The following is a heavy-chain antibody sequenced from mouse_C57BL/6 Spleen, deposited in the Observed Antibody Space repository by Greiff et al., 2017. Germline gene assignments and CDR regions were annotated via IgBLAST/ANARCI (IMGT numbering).Heavy chain of an antibody. CDR1: GYTFTDYN. CDR2: IKPNNGGT. V-gene: IGHV1-22*01. J-gene: IGHJ2*01. CDR3: ASDRY. Sequence: DVQLQESGPELVKPGASVKMSCKASGYTFTDYNMHWVKQSHGKSLEWIGSIKPNNGGTSYNQKVKGKATLTVNKSSITAYMELRSLTSEDSAVYYCASDRYWGQGTTLTVSS.